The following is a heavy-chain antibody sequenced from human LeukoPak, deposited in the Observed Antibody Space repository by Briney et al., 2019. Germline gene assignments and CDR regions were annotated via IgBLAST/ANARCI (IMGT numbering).Heavy chain of an antibody. J-gene: IGHJ6*03. CDR2: IYYSGST. CDR3: AREGHEYSYGYYYYYMDV. V-gene: IGHV4-39*07. D-gene: IGHD5-18*01. CDR1: GGSINNSSYY. Sequence: PSETLSLTCTVSGGSINNSSYYWGWIRQPPGKGLEWIGSIYYSGSTYYNPSLKSRVTISVDTSKSQFSLKLSSVTAADTAVYYCAREGHEYSYGYYYYYMDVWGKGTTVTISS.